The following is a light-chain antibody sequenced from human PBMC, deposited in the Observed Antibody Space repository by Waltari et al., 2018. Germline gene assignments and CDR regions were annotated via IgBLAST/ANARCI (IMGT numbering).Light chain of an antibody. CDR3: QTWDSNTGV. CDR1: EQGNQY. Sequence: SSDLIPPPSVSVSPAQTARITCSADEQGNQYVYWYQQKSGQSPRLVIYQDTNRPSGIPERFSGSNSGNTATLTIRGTQALDEADFYCQTWDSNTGVFGGGTKLTVL. CDR2: QDT. V-gene: IGLV3-1*01. J-gene: IGLJ2*01.